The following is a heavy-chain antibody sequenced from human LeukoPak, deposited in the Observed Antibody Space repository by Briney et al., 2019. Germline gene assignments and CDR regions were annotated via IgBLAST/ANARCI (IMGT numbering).Heavy chain of an antibody. CDR1: GGSISSGGYY. CDR2: IYYSGST. V-gene: IGHV4-31*03. Sequence: SQTLSLTCTVSGGSISSGGYYWSWIRQHPGKGLEWIGYIYYSGSTYYNPSLKSRVTISVDTSKNQFSLKLSSVTAADTAVYYCAREASGSYCFDYWGQGTLVTVSS. D-gene: IGHD1-26*01. CDR3: AREASGSYCFDY. J-gene: IGHJ4*02.